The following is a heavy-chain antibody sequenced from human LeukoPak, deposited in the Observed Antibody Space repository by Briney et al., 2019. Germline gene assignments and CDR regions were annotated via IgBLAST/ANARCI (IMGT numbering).Heavy chain of an antibody. D-gene: IGHD5-12*01. CDR2: ISAYNGNT. CDR1: GYTFTSYG. V-gene: IGHV1-18*01. J-gene: IGHJ4*02. Sequence: ASVKVSCKTSGYTFTSYGISWVRQAPGQGLEWTGWISAYNGNTNYAQKIQGRVTMTTDTSTSTAYMELRSLRSDDTAVYYCAREYSGYDWGQFDYWGREPWSPSPQ. CDR3: AREYSGYDWGQFDY.